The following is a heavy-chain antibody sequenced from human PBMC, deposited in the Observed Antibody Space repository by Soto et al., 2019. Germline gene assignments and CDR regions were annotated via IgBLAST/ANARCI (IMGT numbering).Heavy chain of an antibody. Sequence: QVQLQESGPGVVRSSETLSLTCAVFGGSVSSETHFWSWIRQPPGKGLEWIGYIYHSGITNSNPSLKGRLTISVDKPTNHFSLSLASVTAADTAIYYCAREDMSGTYYFDSWGQGTRVTVSS. CDR1: GGSVSSETHF. D-gene: IGHD1-26*01. V-gene: IGHV4-61*03. CDR3: AREDMSGTYYFDS. J-gene: IGHJ4*02. CDR2: IYHSGIT.